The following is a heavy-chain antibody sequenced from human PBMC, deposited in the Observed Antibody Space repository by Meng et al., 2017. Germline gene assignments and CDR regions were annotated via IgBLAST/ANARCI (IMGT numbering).Heavy chain of an antibody. D-gene: IGHD6-13*01. Sequence: GESLKISCAASGFTVSSNYMSWVRQAPGKGLEWVSVIYSGGSTYYADSVKGRFTISRHNSKNTLYLQMNSLRAEDTAMYYCARGEDISAAGKLFGDYWGQGTLVTVSS. V-gene: IGHV3-53*04. CDR3: ARGEDISAAGKLFGDY. CDR1: GFTVSSNY. J-gene: IGHJ4*02. CDR2: IYSGGST.